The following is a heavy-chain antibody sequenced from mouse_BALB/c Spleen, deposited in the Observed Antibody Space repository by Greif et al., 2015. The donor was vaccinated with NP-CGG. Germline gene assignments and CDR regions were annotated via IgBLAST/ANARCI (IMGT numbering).Heavy chain of an antibody. Sequence: EVQLQQSGAELVRSGASVKLSCTASGFNIKDYYMHWVKQRPEQGLEWIGWIDPENGDTEYAPKFQGKATMTADTSSNTAYLQLSSLTSEDTAVYYCNALPYGSFAWFAYWGQGTLVTVSA. J-gene: IGHJ3*01. CDR2: IDPENGDT. V-gene: IGHV14-4*02. CDR3: NALPYGSFAWFAY. D-gene: IGHD1-1*01. CDR1: GFNIKDYY.